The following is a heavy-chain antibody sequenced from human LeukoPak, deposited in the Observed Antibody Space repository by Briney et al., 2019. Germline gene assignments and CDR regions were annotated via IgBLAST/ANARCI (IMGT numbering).Heavy chain of an antibody. J-gene: IGHJ4*02. CDR2: IRQDGSAE. D-gene: IGHD6-19*01. Sequence: GGSLRLSCAASGFTFSSYYMTWVRQAPGQGLEWVANIRQDGSAEFYADSVKGRFTISRDNAKNSLYLQMNSLRAEDAAVYYCARWLYSSGWAIDYWGQGTLVTVSS. CDR3: ARWLYSSGWAIDY. V-gene: IGHV3-7*01. CDR1: GFTFSSYY.